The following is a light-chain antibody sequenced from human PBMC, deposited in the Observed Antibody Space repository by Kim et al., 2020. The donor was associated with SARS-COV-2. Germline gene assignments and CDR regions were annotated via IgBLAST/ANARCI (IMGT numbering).Light chain of an antibody. CDR1: QSVRTS. J-gene: IGKJ1*01. Sequence: EIVLTQSPVTLSLSPGEGATLSCRASQSVRTSIAWYQQRRGQSPRLLIYAVSNRATGIPARFSGSGSGTDFTLTISSLEPEEFAVYYCQQYSDWPQTFGQGTKVDIK. V-gene: IGKV3-11*01. CDR2: AVS. CDR3: QQYSDWPQT.